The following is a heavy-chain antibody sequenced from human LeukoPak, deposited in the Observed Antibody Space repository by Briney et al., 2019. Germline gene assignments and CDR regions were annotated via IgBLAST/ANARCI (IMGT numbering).Heavy chain of an antibody. CDR1: RFTFSSYA. D-gene: IGHD5-24*01. Sequence: GGSLRLSCAASRFTFSSYAMSWVRQAPGKGLEWFSSFSGSGGSTYYADSVKGRFTISRDNSKNTLYLQMNSLRAEDTAVYYCAKSGYNRFDYWGQGTLVTVSS. J-gene: IGHJ4*02. V-gene: IGHV3-23*01. CDR2: FSGSGGST. CDR3: AKSGYNRFDY.